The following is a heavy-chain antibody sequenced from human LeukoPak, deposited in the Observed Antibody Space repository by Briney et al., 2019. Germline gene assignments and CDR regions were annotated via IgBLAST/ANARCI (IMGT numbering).Heavy chain of an antibody. V-gene: IGHV4-34*01. CDR3: ARDAGGYNLFDY. CDR1: GGSFSGYY. CDR2: INHSGST. J-gene: IGHJ4*02. Sequence: SETLSLTCAAYGGSFSGYYWSWIRQPPGKGLEWIGEINHSGSTNYNPSLKSRVTISVDTSKNQFSLKLSSVTAADTAVYYCARDAGGYNLFDYWGQGTLVTVSS. D-gene: IGHD5-24*01.